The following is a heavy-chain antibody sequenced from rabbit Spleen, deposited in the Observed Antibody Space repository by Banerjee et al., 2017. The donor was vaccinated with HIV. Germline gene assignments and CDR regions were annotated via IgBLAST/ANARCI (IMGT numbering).Heavy chain of an antibody. Sequence: QSLEESGGGLVQPGGSLKLSCKASGFTLSSYYMNWVRQAPGKGLEWIGYIDPVFGITYYANWVNGRFSISRENAQNTVFLQMTSLTAADTATYFCARSLVGAGAGALDLWGPGTLVTVS. CDR3: ARSLVGAGAGALDL. CDR1: GFTLSSYY. CDR2: IDPVFGIT. J-gene: IGHJ4*01. V-gene: IGHV1S7*01. D-gene: IGHD4-2*01.